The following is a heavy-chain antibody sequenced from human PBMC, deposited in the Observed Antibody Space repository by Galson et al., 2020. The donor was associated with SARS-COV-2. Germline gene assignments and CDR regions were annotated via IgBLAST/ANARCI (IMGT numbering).Heavy chain of an antibody. V-gene: IGHV3-30*01. J-gene: IGHJ4*02. CDR1: GFSFSRFA. CDR3: AKTPDY. CDR2: ISQDGSNK. Sequence: GESLKISCAASGFSFSRFAMHWVRQAPGKGLEWMGFISQDGSNKYHANSVKGRFTISRDNSKNTLYLQMNSLRPEDTAVYYCAKTPDYWGQGTLVTVSS.